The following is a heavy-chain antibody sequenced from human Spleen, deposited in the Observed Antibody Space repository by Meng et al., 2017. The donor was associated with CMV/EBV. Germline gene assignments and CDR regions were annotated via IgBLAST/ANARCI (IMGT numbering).Heavy chain of an antibody. CDR3: AIPIAVAGTHDY. D-gene: IGHD6-19*01. J-gene: IGHJ4*02. CDR1: GFTFSAYV. Sequence: GESLKISCAASGFTFSAYVMSWVRQAPGKGLEWISTISGSDGTTDYADPVKGRFTVSRDNSKNTLYRQMNGLRTDDTAVYYCAIPIAVAGTHDYWGQGTLVTVSS. V-gene: IGHV3-23*01. CDR2: ISGSDGTT.